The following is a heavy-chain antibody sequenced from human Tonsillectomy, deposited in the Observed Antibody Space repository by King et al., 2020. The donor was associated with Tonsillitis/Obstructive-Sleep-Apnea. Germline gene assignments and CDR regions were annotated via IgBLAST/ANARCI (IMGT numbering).Heavy chain of an antibody. V-gene: IGHV1-18*01. CDR2: ISTNNGRK. CDR1: GYTFTTHD. D-gene: IGHD5-18*01. CDR3: ARGGYSSGYGY. Sequence: QLVQSGAEVIEPGASVKVSCKASGYTFTTHDITWVRQAPGQGLEWMGWISTNNGRKNYAQKLRDRVTVTTDTSTNTAYMELRSLTSDDTAVYYCARGGYSSGYGYWGQGTLVTVSS. J-gene: IGHJ4*02.